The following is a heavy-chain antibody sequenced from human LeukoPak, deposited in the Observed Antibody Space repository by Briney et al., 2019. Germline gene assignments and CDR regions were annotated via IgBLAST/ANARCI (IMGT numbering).Heavy chain of an antibody. CDR2: TRNKAKGHTT. CDR3: TRVGYYDRNGDSIDALDI. D-gene: IGHD3-22*01. Sequence: PGGPLRLFCEVSGLSFSDYYIDWVRQAPGRGLEWVGRTRNKAKGHTTEYAASLEGRFTISRDGSKNSVYLQMNSLKIEDTAVYYCTRVGYYDRNGDSIDALDIWGQGTWVTVSS. CDR1: GLSFSDYY. J-gene: IGHJ3*02. V-gene: IGHV3-72*01.